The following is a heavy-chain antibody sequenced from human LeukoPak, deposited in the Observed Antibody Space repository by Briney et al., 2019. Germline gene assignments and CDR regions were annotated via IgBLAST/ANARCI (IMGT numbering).Heavy chain of an antibody. CDR1: GGSISSGGYY. V-gene: IGHV4-31*03. CDR2: IYYSGST. J-gene: IGHJ6*02. D-gene: IGHD2-2*01. CDR3: ARDLVVVPARFGMDV. Sequence: PSQTLSLTCTVSGGSISSGGYYWSWIRQHPGNGLEWIGYIYYSGSTYYNPSLKSRVTLSVDTAKEQFSMKLSSVPAADTAVYYCARDLVVVPARFGMDVWGQGTTVTVSS.